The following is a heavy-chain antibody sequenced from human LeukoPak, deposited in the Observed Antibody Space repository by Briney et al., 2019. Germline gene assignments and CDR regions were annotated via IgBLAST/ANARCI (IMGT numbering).Heavy chain of an antibody. Sequence: SETLSLTCTVSGGSISSYYWSWIRQPAGKGLEWIGRIYTSGSTNYNPSLKSRVTISVDTSKNQFSLKLSSVTAADTAVYYCARAGYSSSRNAFDIWGQGTMVTVSS. D-gene: IGHD6-13*01. J-gene: IGHJ3*02. CDR3: ARAGYSSSRNAFDI. CDR2: IYTSGST. CDR1: GGSISSYY. V-gene: IGHV4-4*07.